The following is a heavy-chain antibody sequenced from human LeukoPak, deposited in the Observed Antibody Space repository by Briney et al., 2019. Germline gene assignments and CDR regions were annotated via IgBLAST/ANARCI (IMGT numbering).Heavy chain of an antibody. CDR1: GYTFTSYY. CDR2: INPSGGST. Sequence: GASVKVSCKASGYTFTSYYMHWVRQAPGQGLEWMGIINPSGGSTSYAQKFQGRVTMTRDTSTSTVYMELSSLRSEDTAVYYCARDIAAAGMGYYYYYMDVWGKGTTVTVSS. D-gene: IGHD6-13*01. CDR3: ARDIAAAGMGYYYYYMDV. J-gene: IGHJ6*03. V-gene: IGHV1-46*01.